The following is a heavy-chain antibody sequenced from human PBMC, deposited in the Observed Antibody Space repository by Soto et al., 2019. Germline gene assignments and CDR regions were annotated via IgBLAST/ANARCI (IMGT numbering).Heavy chain of an antibody. CDR3: TTTSMEILRFLEWLLPYFDY. D-gene: IGHD3-3*01. J-gene: IGHJ4*02. CDR2: IKSKTDGGTI. Sequence: PVGSLRLSCAASGFTFSNAWMSWVRQAPGKGLEWVGRIKSKTDGGTIDYAAPVKGRFTISRVDSKNTLYLQMNSLKTEDTAVYYCTTTSMEILRFLEWLLPYFDYWGQGTLVTVSS. V-gene: IGHV3-15*01. CDR1: GFTFSNAW.